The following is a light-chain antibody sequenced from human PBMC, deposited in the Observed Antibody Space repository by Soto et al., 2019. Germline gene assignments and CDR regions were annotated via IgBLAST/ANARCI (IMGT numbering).Light chain of an antibody. Sequence: DIQMTQSPSTLSASVGESLTITCRASQSISSWLAWYQQKPGKAPKLLIYDASILESGVPSRFSGSGSGTEFTLTISSLQPDDFATYYCQQYNAYWTFGQGTKVDIK. V-gene: IGKV1-5*01. CDR1: QSISSW. CDR3: QQYNAYWT. J-gene: IGKJ1*01. CDR2: DAS.